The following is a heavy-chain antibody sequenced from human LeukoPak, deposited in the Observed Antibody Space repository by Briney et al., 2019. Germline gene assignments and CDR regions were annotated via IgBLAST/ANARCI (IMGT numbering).Heavy chain of an antibody. D-gene: IGHD5-12*01. Sequence: SETLSLTCSVSGGSISLHFWTWIRQPAGKGLEWIGRIYSSGSANYNPSLSSRVTMSIDTSTNQFSLKVTSVTAADTAVYYCARKLPGYRGYDYVIEYWGQGTLVTVSS. V-gene: IGHV4-4*07. CDR1: GGSISLHF. CDR3: ARKLPGYRGYDYVIEY. CDR2: IYSSGSA. J-gene: IGHJ4*02.